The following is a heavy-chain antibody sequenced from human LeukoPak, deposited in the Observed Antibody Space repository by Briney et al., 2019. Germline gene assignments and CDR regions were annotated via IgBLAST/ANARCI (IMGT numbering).Heavy chain of an antibody. V-gene: IGHV3-30*02. Sequence: PGGSLRLSCAASGFTFSSYGMHWVRQAAGKGLEWVSYIRYDGHITYYADSVKGRFTISRDNSKNTLYLQMNSLRAEDTAVYYCAKWTYGSGSPFDYWGQGILVTVSS. CDR2: IRYDGHIT. J-gene: IGHJ4*02. CDR3: AKWTYGSGSPFDY. CDR1: GFTFSSYG. D-gene: IGHD3-10*01.